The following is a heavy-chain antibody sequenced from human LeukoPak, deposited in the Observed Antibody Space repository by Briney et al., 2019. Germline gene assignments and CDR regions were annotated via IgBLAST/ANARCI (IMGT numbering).Heavy chain of an antibody. CDR3: ARIVFLTGYYNRGYYFDY. CDR1: GYTFTSYG. D-gene: IGHD3-9*01. J-gene: IGHJ4*02. CDR2: ISAYNGNT. Sequence: RASVNVSCTASGYTFTSYGISWVRQAPGQGLEWMGWISAYNGNTNYAQTLQGRVTMTTDTSTSTGYMELRSLRSDDTAVYYGARIVFLTGYYNRGYYFDYWGQGTLVTVSS. V-gene: IGHV1-18*01.